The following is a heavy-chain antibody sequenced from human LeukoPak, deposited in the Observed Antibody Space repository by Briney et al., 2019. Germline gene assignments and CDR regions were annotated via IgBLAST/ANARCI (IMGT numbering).Heavy chain of an antibody. CDR1: GFTFSTYA. CDR2: ISGSGGTT. V-gene: IGHV3-23*01. Sequence: GGSLRLSCAASGFTFSTYAMNWVRQAPGRGLECVSTISGSGGTTYYADSVKGRFTISRDNSKSTLYLQMNSLRAEDTAVYYCAAGTPLRDFDYWGQGTLVTVSS. J-gene: IGHJ4*02. CDR3: AAGTPLRDFDY. D-gene: IGHD3-10*01.